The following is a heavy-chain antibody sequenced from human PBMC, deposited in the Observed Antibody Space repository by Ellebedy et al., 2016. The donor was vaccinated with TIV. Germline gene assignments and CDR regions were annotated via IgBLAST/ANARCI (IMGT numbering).Heavy chain of an antibody. CDR3: ARDIGYPSGDFDY. CDR2: IWYDGSDQ. V-gene: IGHV3-33*01. CDR1: GFTFRGHG. J-gene: IGHJ4*02. D-gene: IGHD1-26*01. Sequence: PGGSLRLSCAASGFTFRGHGMHWVRQAPGKGLEWVAVIWYDGSDQYYADSVKGRFTVSRDNSKNTLYLQMNSLRAEDTAVYYCARDIGYPSGDFDYWGQGTLVTVSS.